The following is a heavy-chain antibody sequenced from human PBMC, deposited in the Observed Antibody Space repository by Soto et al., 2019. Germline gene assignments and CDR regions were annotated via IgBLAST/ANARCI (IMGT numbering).Heavy chain of an antibody. V-gene: IGHV4-39*01. CDR2: SYYSGSS. Sequence: LQLQEPGPGLVEPSETLSPTRTVSGGSISSSNYYWGLIRQAPRKGLEGIGRSYYSGSSYYNPSLKSRVTISVDTFKNQFSLKLSSVTAADTAVYYCARQAQDDYDEGGWFDPWGQGTLVTVSS. J-gene: IGHJ5*02. D-gene: IGHD4-17*01. CDR1: GGSISSSNYY. CDR3: ARQAQDDYDEGGWFDP.